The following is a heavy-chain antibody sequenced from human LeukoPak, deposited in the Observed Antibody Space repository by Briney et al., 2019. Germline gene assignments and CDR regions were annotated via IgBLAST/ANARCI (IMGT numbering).Heavy chain of an antibody. J-gene: IGHJ4*02. V-gene: IGHV4-39*02. CDR3: ARVTGLGYCSGGSCYQTYYFDL. Sequence: PSETLSLTCTFSGGSIRSNRYSWGWLRQTPGKGLEWIGNIFSNGSTYSNPSLKSRVTMSIDTSNNQLSLKLRSLTAADTAIYSCARVTGLGYCSGGSCYQTYYFDLWGQGTLVTVSS. D-gene: IGHD2-15*01. CDR2: IFSNGST. CDR1: GGSIRSNRYS.